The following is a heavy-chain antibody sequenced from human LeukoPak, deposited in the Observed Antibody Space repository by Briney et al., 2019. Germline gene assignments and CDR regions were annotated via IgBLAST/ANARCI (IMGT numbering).Heavy chain of an antibody. CDR2: ISSSSSYI. J-gene: IGHJ4*02. CDR3: ARVFGYSYGYDY. D-gene: IGHD5-18*01. CDR1: GFTFSSYS. V-gene: IGHV3-21*01. Sequence: GGSLRLSCAASGFTFSSYSMNWVRQAPGKGLEWVSSISSSSSYIYYADSVKGRFTISRDNAKNSLYLQMNSLRAEDTAVYYCARVFGYSYGYDYRGQGTLVTVSS.